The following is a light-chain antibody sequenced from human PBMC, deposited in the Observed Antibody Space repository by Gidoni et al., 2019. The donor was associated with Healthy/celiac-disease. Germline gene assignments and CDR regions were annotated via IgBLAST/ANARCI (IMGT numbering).Light chain of an antibody. J-gene: IGKJ3*01. CDR1: QSLLHSNGYKY. CDR2: LGS. CDR3: MQALQTPIFT. Sequence: DIVMTQSPLSLPVTPGEPASISCRSSQSLLHSNGYKYLDWYLQKPGQSPQLLIYLGSNRASGVPDRFSGSGSGTDFTLKISRVEAEDVGVYYCMQALQTPIFTFGPGTKVDIK. V-gene: IGKV2-28*01.